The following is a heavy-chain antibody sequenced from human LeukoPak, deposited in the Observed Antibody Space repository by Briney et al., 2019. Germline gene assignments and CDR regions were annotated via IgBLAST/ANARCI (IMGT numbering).Heavy chain of an antibody. D-gene: IGHD1-26*01. V-gene: IGHV4-61*02. CDR1: GGSMSSGSYY. J-gene: IGHJ3*02. Sequence: SETLSLTCTVSGGSMSSGSYYWRWIRQPAGEGLEWIGRSYNSGSTNYNPSLKSRVTISVDTSKNQFSLKLSSVTAADTAMYYCARDPGGAVFDIWGQGTMVTVSS. CDR2: SYNSGST. CDR3: ARDPGGAVFDI.